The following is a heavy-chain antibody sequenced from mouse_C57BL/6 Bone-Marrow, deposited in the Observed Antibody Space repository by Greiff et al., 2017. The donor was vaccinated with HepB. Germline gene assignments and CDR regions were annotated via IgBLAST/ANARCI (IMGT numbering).Heavy chain of an antibody. Sequence: VQLVESGAELVKPGASVKMSCKASGYTFTSYWITWVKQRPGQGLEWIGDIYPGSGSTTYNEKFKSKATLTVDTSSSTAYMQLSSLTSEDSAVYYCARRYYGSSWYFDVWGTGTTVTVSS. CDR1: GYTFTSYW. J-gene: IGHJ1*03. D-gene: IGHD1-1*01. CDR2: IYPGSGST. CDR3: ARRYYGSSWYFDV. V-gene: IGHV1-55*01.